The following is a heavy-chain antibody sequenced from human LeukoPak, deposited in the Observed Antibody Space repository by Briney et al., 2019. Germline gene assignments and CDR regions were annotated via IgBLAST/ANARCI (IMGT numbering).Heavy chain of an antibody. CDR1: GGSISSNNW. CDR3: ARVMMIAVAGTRDVYYFDY. J-gene: IGHJ4*02. D-gene: IGHD6-19*01. Sequence: SETLSLTCAVSGGSISSNNWWSWVRQPPGKGLEWIGEIYHSGSTNYNPSLKSRVTISVDKSKNQFSLKLSSVTAADTAVYYCARVMMIAVAGTRDVYYFDYWGQGTPVTVPS. V-gene: IGHV4-4*02. CDR2: IYHSGST.